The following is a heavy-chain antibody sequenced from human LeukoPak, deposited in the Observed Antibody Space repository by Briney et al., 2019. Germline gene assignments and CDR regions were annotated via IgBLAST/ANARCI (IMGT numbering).Heavy chain of an antibody. Sequence: SETLSLTCTVSGYSISSGYYWGWIRQPPGKGLEWIGSIYHSGSTYYNPSLKGRVTISVDTSKNQFSLKLSSVTAADTAVYYCAREVVVVPAAIIWFDPWGQGTWSPSPQ. J-gene: IGHJ5*02. V-gene: IGHV4-38-2*02. D-gene: IGHD2-2*02. CDR1: GYSISSGYY. CDR3: AREVVVVPAAIIWFDP. CDR2: IYHSGST.